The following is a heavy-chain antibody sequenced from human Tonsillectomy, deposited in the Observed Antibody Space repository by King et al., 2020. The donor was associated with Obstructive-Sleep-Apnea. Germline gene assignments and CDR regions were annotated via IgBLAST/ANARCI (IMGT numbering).Heavy chain of an antibody. CDR2: ISYTGST. CDR1: VGSIRCSY. Sequence: VQLQESGPGLVKSSETLSLTCTVSVGSIRCSYWRWTRPPPGTGRVWIGYISYTGSTNYNPSLKRRVTISLDTSKTQFSLKLSSVTAADTAVYYCARVGRPYFYYYGMDVWGQGTTVTVSS. V-gene: IGHV4-59*01. J-gene: IGHJ6*02. CDR3: ARVGRPYFYYYGMDV. D-gene: IGHD3-10*01.